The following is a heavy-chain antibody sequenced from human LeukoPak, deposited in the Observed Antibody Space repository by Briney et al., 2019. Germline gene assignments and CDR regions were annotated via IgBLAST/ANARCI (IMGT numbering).Heavy chain of an antibody. CDR1: GFTFSSYT. CDR2: ITTGDGNT. V-gene: IGHV3-23*01. Sequence: GGSLRLSCTASGFTFSSYTLTWVRQAPGKGLKWVSTITTGDGNTYYADSVKGRFTVSRDDSKNTLYLQMNSLRAEDTAVYYCAKDGGLWVSAHWGDSWGRGTLVTVSS. J-gene: IGHJ4*02. CDR3: AKDGGLWVSAHWGDS. D-gene: IGHD7-27*01.